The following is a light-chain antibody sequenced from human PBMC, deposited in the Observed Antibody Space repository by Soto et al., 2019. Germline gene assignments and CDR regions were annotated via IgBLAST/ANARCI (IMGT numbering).Light chain of an antibody. J-gene: IGKJ5*01. CDR1: QGVSSY. V-gene: IGKV3-11*01. Sequence: EIVLTQSPATLSLSPGERATVSCRSSQGVSSYLAWYQQMPGQAPRLLIYDASNRATGIPARFSGSGSGTDFTLTISSLEPEDFAVYYCQQHTNWPPTITFGQGTRLEIK. CDR3: QQHTNWPPTIT. CDR2: DAS.